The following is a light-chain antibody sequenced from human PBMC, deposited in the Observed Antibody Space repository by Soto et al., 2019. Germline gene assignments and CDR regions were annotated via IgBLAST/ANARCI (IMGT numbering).Light chain of an antibody. CDR2: DAS. CDR3: QQRGNWPLN. Sequence: EIVLTQSPATLSLSPGERATLSCRASQSVSNSLAWYQQKPGQAPRLLIYDASNRATDIPARFSGSGSGTDFTLTISSLEPEDFAVYYCQQRGNWPLNLGGGTKVDIK. CDR1: QSVSNS. J-gene: IGKJ4*01. V-gene: IGKV3-11*01.